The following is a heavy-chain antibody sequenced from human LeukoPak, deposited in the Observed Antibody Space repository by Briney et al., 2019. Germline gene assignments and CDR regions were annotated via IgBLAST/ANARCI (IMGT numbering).Heavy chain of an antibody. J-gene: IGHJ5*02. CDR1: GGSISSYY. CDR2: IYTSGSI. D-gene: IGHD3-10*01. Sequence: SETLSLTCTVSGGSISSYYWSCIRQPAGKGLEWIGRIYTSGSITYNPSLKSRVSMSVDTSKNQFSLKLSSVTAADTAVYYCARDSGTTGEVKFDPWGQGTLVTVSS. V-gene: IGHV4-4*07. CDR3: ARDSGTTGEVKFDP.